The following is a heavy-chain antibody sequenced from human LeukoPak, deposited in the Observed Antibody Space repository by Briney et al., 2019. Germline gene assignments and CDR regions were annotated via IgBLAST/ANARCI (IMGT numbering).Heavy chain of an antibody. CDR2: TVSEIDGGTT. CDR3: TTDEDWNYARKDV. J-gene: IGHJ6*02. Sequence: GGSLRLSCAASGFTFNYAWMSWVRQVPGKGLEWVGQTVSEIDGGTTDYAAPVKGRFTISRDDSKSTLYLQMNSLKIEDTAVYYCTTDEDWNYARKDVWGRGATVIVSS. V-gene: IGHV3-15*04. CDR1: GFTFNYAW. D-gene: IGHD1-7*01.